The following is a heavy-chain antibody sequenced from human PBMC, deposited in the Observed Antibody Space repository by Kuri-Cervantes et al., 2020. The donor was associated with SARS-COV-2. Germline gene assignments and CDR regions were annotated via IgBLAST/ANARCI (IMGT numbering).Heavy chain of an antibody. Sequence: GESLKISCAASGLVFSSYAMTWVRQAPGKGLEWVSVIYSGGSTYYADSVKGRFTISRDNSKNTLYLQMNSLRAEDTAVYYCARWSKRGYSYGYDYWGQGTLVTVSS. J-gene: IGHJ4*02. CDR2: IYSGGST. CDR1: GLVFSSYA. CDR3: ARWSKRGYSYGYDY. D-gene: IGHD5-18*01. V-gene: IGHV3-66*01.